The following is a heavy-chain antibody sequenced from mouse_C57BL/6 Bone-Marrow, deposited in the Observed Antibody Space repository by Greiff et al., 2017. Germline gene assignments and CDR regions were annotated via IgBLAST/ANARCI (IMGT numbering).Heavy chain of an antibody. J-gene: IGHJ4*01. CDR2: INPNYGTT. D-gene: IGHD1-1*01. CDR3: ARSGYYGSSYAMDY. CDR1: GYSFTDYN. Sequence: EVQLVESGPELVKPGASVKISCKASGYSFTDYNMNWVKQSNGKSLEWIGVINPNYGTTSYNQKFKGKATLTVDQSSSTAYMQLNSLTSEDSAVXYCARSGYYGSSYAMDYWGQGTSVTVSS. V-gene: IGHV1-39*01.